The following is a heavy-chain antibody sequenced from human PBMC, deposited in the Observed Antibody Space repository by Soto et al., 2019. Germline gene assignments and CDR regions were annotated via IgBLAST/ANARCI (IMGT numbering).Heavy chain of an antibody. V-gene: IGHV1-69*01. CDR2: IIPISDTT. CDR3: ARDVSPGSSSWYFDAFDL. J-gene: IGHJ3*01. CDR1: GGTFSSYA. Sequence: QVQLVQSGAEVKKPGSSVKVSCKASGGTFSSYAISWVRQAPGQGLEWMGGIIPISDTTNYAQKFQGRVTITADESTSTAYMELSSLTAEDTALYYCARDVSPGSSSWYFDAFDLWGQGTMVTVSS. D-gene: IGHD6-13*01.